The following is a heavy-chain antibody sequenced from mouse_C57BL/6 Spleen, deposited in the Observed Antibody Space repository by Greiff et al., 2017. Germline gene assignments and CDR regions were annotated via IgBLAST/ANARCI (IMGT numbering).Heavy chain of an antibody. CDR2: IHPNSGST. CDR1: GYTFTSYW. D-gene: IGHD2-4*01. V-gene: IGHV1-64*01. Sequence: QVQLQQPGAELVKPGASVKLSCKASGYTFTSYWMHWVKQRPGQGLEWIGMIHPNSGSTNYNEKFKSKATLTVDKSSSTAYMQLSSLTSEDSAVYYCARSPYYDYAFDYWGHGTTLTVSS. J-gene: IGHJ2*01. CDR3: ARSPYYDYAFDY.